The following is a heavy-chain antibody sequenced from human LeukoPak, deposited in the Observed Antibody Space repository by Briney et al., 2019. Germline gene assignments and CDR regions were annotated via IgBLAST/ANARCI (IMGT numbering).Heavy chain of an antibody. CDR2: IKQDGSEK. J-gene: IGHJ4*02. V-gene: IGHV3-7*01. D-gene: IGHD3-22*01. CDR1: GFTXSSYW. CDR3: ARADYYDSSGYYPNFLDY. Sequence: GGSLRLSCAASGFTXSSYWMSWVRQAPGKGLEWVANIKQDGSEKYYVDSVKGRFTISRDNAKNSLYLQMNSLRAEDTAVYYCARADYYDSSGYYPNFLDYWGQGTLVTVSS.